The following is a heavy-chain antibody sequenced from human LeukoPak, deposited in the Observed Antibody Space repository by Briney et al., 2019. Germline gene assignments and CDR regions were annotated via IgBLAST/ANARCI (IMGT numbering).Heavy chain of an antibody. CDR2: IIPIFGTA. CDR3: ARDRFGDSPVSGSYYFDY. CDR1: GGTFSSYA. Sequence: GSSVKVSCKASGGTFSSYAISWVRQAPGQGLEWMGGIIPIFGTANYAQKFQGRVAITADESTSTAYMELSSLRSEDTAVYYCARDRFGDSPVSGSYYFDYWGQGTVVTVSS. D-gene: IGHD1-26*01. V-gene: IGHV1-69*01. J-gene: IGHJ4*02.